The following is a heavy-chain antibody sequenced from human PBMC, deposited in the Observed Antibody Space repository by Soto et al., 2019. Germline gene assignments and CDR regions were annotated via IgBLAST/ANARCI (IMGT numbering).Heavy chain of an antibody. Sequence: QVQLVQSGAEVKKPGSSVKVSCKASGGTFSSYPISWVRQAPGQGLEWMGRIIPVLGIPNYAQKFQGRVTITADKSTSTAYMELRSLRSEDTAVYYCSRALVSDYDTHYWGQGTLVTVSS. CDR3: SRALVSDYDTHY. J-gene: IGHJ4*02. V-gene: IGHV1-69*02. D-gene: IGHD5-12*01. CDR2: IIPVLGIP. CDR1: GGTFSSYP.